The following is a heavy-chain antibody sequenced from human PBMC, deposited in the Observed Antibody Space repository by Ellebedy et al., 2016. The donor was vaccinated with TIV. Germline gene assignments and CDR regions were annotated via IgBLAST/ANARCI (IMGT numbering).Heavy chain of an antibody. CDR3: AKDIFPSSTGPFDS. J-gene: IGHJ4*02. CDR1: GYTLTELS. CDR2: FDPEDGET. V-gene: IGHV1-24*01. D-gene: IGHD1-1*01. Sequence: AASVKVSCKVSGYTLTELSMHWVRQAPGKGLEWMGGFDPEDGETIYAQKFQGRVTMTEDTSTDTAYMELSSLRAEDSALYYCAKDIFPSSTGPFDSWGQGTLVTVSS.